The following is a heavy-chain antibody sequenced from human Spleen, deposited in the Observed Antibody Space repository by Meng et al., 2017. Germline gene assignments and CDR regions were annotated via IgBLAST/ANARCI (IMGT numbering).Heavy chain of an antibody. CDR1: GYSFTTYW. J-gene: IGHJ3*02. D-gene: IGHD4-17*01. Sequence: GESLKISCKGSGYSFTTYWIGWVRQMPGKGLEWMGIIYPGDSDTRYSPSFQGQVTISADKSISTAYLQWSSLKASDTAMYYCARHGPNDYGDYGHHDAFDIWGQGTMVTVSS. CDR3: ARHGPNDYGDYGHHDAFDI. CDR2: IYPGDSDT. V-gene: IGHV5-51*01.